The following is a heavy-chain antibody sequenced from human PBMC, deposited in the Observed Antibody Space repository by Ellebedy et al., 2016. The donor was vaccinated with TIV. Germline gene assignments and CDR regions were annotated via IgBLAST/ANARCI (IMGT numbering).Heavy chain of an antibody. D-gene: IGHD4-23*01. CDR1: GLTFSSHA. V-gene: IGHV3-23*01. CDR2: IRGSGGNT. J-gene: IGHJ3*02. Sequence: GESLKISCAASGLTFSSHAMSWVRQAPGKGLEWVSSIRGSGGNTYYADSVKGRFTISRHNSKDTLYLQVNSLRAEDTAVYYCARDPVGVGPAFDIWGQGTMVTVSS. CDR3: ARDPVGVGPAFDI.